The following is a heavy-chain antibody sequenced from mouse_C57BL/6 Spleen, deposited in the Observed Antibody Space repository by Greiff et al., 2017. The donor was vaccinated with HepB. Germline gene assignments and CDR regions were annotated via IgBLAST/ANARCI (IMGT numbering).Heavy chain of an antibody. D-gene: IGHD1-1*01. CDR2: IDPSDSYT. CDR1: GYTFTSYW. CDR3: ARAGSVVRYAMEY. V-gene: IGHV1-69*01. Sequence: QVQLQQPGAELVMPGASVKLSCKASGYTFTSYWMHWVKQRPGQGLEWIGEIDPSDSYTNYNQKFKGKSTLTVDKSTSTAYMQLSSLTSEDSAVYYCARAGSVVRYAMEYWGQGTSVTVSS. J-gene: IGHJ4*01.